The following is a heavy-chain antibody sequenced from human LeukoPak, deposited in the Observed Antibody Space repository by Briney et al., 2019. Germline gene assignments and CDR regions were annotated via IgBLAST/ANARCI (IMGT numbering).Heavy chain of an antibody. D-gene: IGHD2-2*01. V-gene: IGHV1-18*01. CDR3: ARAKIDVVPAAMVFGFDY. CDR1: GYTFTSYG. Sequence: ASVKVSCKASGYTFTSYGISWVRQAPGQGLEWMGWISDYNGYTNYAQSLQGRVTMTTDTSTSTAYMELRSLRADDTAVYYCARAKIDVVPAAMVFGFDYWGPGTLVTVSS. CDR2: ISDYNGYT. J-gene: IGHJ4*02.